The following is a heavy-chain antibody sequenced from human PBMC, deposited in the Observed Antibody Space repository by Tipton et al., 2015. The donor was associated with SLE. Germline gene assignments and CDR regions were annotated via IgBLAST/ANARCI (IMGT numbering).Heavy chain of an antibody. J-gene: IGHJ4*02. CDR3: AREDYNCFDY. CDR1: GGSISSSAYY. V-gene: IGHV4-39*07. CDR2: IYYSGKT. Sequence: TLSLTCTVSGGSISSSAYYWDWLRQPPGKGLEWIGNIYYSGKTYLNPSLQSRVSISIDTSKNQFSLKLTSVTAADTAVYYCAREDYNCFDYWGQGNLVTVS. D-gene: IGHD4/OR15-4a*01.